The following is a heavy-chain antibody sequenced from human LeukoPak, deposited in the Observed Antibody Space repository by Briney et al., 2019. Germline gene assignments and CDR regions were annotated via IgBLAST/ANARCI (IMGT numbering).Heavy chain of an antibody. Sequence: PGGSLRLSCAASGFTFSSYAMSWVRQAPGKGLEWVSAISGSGGSTYYADSVKGRFTISRDNSKNTLYLQMNSLRAEDTAVYYCANDEYSSPRPVRYYYYYYGMDVWGQGTTVTVSS. CDR2: ISGSGGST. D-gene: IGHD6-6*01. CDR1: GFTFSSYA. V-gene: IGHV3-23*01. CDR3: ANDEYSSPRPVRYYYYYYGMDV. J-gene: IGHJ6*02.